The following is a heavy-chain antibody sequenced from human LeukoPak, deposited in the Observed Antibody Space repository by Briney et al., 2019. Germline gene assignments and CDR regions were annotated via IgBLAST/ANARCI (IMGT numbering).Heavy chain of an antibody. CDR2: ISYDGSNK. CDR1: GFTFGDYA. CDR3: AKDRSSSWTWTIDY. Sequence: PGRSLRLSCTASGFTFGDYAMSWVRQAPGKGLEWVALISYDGSNKYYADSVKGRFTISRDNSKNTLYLQMNSLRAEDTAVYYCAKDRSSSWTWTIDYWGQGTLVTVSS. J-gene: IGHJ4*02. D-gene: IGHD6-13*01. V-gene: IGHV3-30*04.